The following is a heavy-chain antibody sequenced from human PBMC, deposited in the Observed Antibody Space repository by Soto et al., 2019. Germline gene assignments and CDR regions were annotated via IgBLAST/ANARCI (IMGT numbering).Heavy chain of an antibody. D-gene: IGHD3-16*01. V-gene: IGHV2-5*02. CDR3: APRLSLSTTWNYGYMDV. CDR1: GFSLSTGGVG. CDR2: IYWDDDK. Sequence: QITLKESGPTLVNPTQTLTLTCTFSGFSLSTGGVGVGWIRQPPGKALEWLALIYWDDDKRYNPSLKSRLTVTKDTSKNQVVLTMTNMDLLDTATYYCAPRLSLSTTWNYGYMDVWGNGTTVTVSS. J-gene: IGHJ6*03.